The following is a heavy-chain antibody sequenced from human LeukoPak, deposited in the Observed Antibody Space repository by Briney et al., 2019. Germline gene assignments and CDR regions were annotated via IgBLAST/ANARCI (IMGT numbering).Heavy chain of an antibody. D-gene: IGHD1-1*01. Sequence: GGSLRLSCAASGFTFSNAWMTWVRQAPGKGLEWVGRIKSKSDGGTTDYAAPVKGRFSISREDSKNTLFLQMSSLKTEDTAVYYCTTGALTKTSYWGQGTLVTVSS. CDR1: GFTFSNAW. J-gene: IGHJ4*02. V-gene: IGHV3-15*01. CDR3: TTGALTKTSY. CDR2: IKSKSDGGTT.